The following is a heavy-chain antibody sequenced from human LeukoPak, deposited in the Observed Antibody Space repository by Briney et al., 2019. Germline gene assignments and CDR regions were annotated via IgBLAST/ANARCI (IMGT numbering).Heavy chain of an antibody. V-gene: IGHV3-53*01. CDR2: IYSGGST. CDR3: ARAILYYDSSGYIDY. CDR1: GFTVSRNY. D-gene: IGHD3-22*01. J-gene: IGHJ4*02. Sequence: GGFLRLSCAASGFTVSRNYMSWVRQAPGKGLEWVSVIYSGGSTYYADSVKGRFTISRDNSKNTLYLQMNSLRVEDTAVYYCARAILYYDSSGYIDYWGQGTLVTVSS.